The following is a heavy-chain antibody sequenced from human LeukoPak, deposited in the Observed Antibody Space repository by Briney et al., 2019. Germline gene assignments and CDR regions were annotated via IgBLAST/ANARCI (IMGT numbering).Heavy chain of an antibody. CDR3: ASPPRSGLIAPPFDY. J-gene: IGHJ4*02. V-gene: IGHV4-4*09. D-gene: IGHD3-10*01. CDR1: GGSISSYY. Sequence: SETLSLTCTVSGGSISSYYWSWIRQPPGKGLEWIGYIYTSGSTNYNPSLKSRVTISVDTSKNQFSLKLSSVTAADTAVYYCASPPRSGLIAPPFDYWGQGTLVTVSS. CDR2: IYTSGST.